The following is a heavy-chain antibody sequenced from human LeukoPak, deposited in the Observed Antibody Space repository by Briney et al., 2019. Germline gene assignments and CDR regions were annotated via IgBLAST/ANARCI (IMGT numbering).Heavy chain of an antibody. Sequence: PSETLSLTCAVYGGSFSGYNWSWIRQPPGKGLEWIGEINHSGSTNYNPSLKSRVTISVDTSKNQFSLKLSSVTAADTAVYYCARCSSSWLVRLFDPWGQGTLVTVSS. D-gene: IGHD6-13*01. CDR1: GGSFSGYN. V-gene: IGHV4-34*01. J-gene: IGHJ5*02. CDR2: INHSGST. CDR3: ARCSSSWLVRLFDP.